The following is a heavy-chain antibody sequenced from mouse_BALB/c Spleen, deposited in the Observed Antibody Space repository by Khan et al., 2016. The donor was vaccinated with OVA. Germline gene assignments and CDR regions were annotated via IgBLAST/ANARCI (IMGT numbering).Heavy chain of an antibody. CDR3: ASSTISTWYFDV. V-gene: IGHV5-17*02. Sequence: EVELVESGGGLVQPGGSRKLSCAASGFTFSSFGMHWVRQAPEKGLEWVAYISFGSATIYYADTVKGRFTISRDNPKNALFLQMTSLRSEDTAIYYCASSTISTWYFDVWGAGTTVTVSS. CDR1: GFTFSSFG. J-gene: IGHJ1*01. CDR2: ISFGSATI.